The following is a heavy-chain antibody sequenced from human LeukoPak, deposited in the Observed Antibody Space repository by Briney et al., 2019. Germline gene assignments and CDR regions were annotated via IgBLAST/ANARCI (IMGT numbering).Heavy chain of an antibody. CDR1: GFTFSSYG. D-gene: IGHD3-3*02. Sequence: PGGSLRLSCAVSGFTFSSYGMHWVRQAPGKGLEWVAFIRYDGSNKYYEDSVKGRFTISRGDSKNTLYLEMNSLRPEDTALYYCAKDNGFILGAADYFFDYWGQGTLVTVSS. CDR2: IRYDGSNK. J-gene: IGHJ4*02. CDR3: AKDNGFILGAADYFFDY. V-gene: IGHV3-30*02.